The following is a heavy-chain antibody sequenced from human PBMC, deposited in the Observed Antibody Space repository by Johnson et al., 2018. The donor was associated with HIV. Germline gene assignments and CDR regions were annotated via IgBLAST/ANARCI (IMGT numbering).Heavy chain of an antibody. V-gene: IGHV3-9*01. CDR1: GITFDYYA. J-gene: IGHJ3*02. Sequence: VQLVESGGGVVRPGGSLRLSCAASGITFDYYAMHWVRQAPGKGLEWVSGISWNSGSIGYADSVKGRFTISRDNAKNSLYLQMNSLRAEDTALYYCARDTEYSSNWYAFDIWGQGTMVTVSS. CDR2: ISWNSGSI. D-gene: IGHD6-13*01. CDR3: ARDTEYSSNWYAFDI.